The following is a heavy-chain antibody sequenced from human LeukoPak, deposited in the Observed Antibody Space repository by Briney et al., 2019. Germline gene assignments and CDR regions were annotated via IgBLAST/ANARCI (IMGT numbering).Heavy chain of an antibody. CDR1: GGSISSYY. CDR3: AGYSGWYVRGWFDP. D-gene: IGHD6-19*01. CDR2: IYTSGST. J-gene: IGHJ5*02. Sequence: SETLSLTCTVSGGSISSYYWSWIRQPAGKGLEWIGRIYTSGSTNYNPSLKSRVTMSVDTSKNQFSLKLSSVTAADTAVYYCAGYSGWYVRGWFDPWGQGTLVTVSS. V-gene: IGHV4-4*07.